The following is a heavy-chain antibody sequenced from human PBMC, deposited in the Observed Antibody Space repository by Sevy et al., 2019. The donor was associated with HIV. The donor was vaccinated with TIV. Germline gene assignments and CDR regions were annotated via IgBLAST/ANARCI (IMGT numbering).Heavy chain of an antibody. Sequence: GGSLRLSCAASGFTFSSYWMSWVRQAPGKGLEWVANIKQDGSEKYYVDSVKGRFTISRDNAKNSLYLQMNSLRAEDMAVYYCAREGRQWLVRRYYYYGMDVWGHGTTVTVSS. CDR2: IKQDGSEK. D-gene: IGHD6-19*01. CDR3: AREGRQWLVRRYYYYGMDV. V-gene: IGHV3-7*01. J-gene: IGHJ6*02. CDR1: GFTFSSYW.